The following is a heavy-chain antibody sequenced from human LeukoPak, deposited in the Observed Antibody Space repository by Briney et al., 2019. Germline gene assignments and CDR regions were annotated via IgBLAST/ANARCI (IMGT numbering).Heavy chain of an antibody. D-gene: IGHD6-25*01. CDR3: TNRGKYYFDY. CDR1: GFTSSNYA. J-gene: IGHJ4*02. V-gene: IGHV3-23*01. CDR2: ISDGGGGT. Sequence: AGSLRRSCLASGFTSSNYAMSWVRQAPGKGLEWVSRISDGGGGTYYADSVKGRFTISRDNSKNTLYLLMNSLRAEDTAIYYCTNRGKYYFDYWGQGTLVTVSS.